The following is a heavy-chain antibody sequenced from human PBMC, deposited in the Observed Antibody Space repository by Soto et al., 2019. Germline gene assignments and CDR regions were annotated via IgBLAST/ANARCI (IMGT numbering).Heavy chain of an antibody. D-gene: IGHD3-3*01. CDR3: AIAYYDFWSGYPNWFDP. J-gene: IGHJ5*02. V-gene: IGHV4-39*01. Sequence: QLQLQESGPGLVKPSETLSLTCTVSGGSISSSSYYWGWIRQPPGKGLEWIGSIYYSGSTYYNPSLKSRVTISVDTSKNQFSLKLSSVTAADTAVYYCAIAYYDFWSGYPNWFDPWGQGTLVTVSS. CDR2: IYYSGST. CDR1: GGSISSSSYY.